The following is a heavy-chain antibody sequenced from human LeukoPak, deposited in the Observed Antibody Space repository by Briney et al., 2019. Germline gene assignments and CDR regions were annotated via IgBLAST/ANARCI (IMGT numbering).Heavy chain of an antibody. Sequence: ASVKVSCKASGYTFTGYYMHWVRQAPGQGLEWMGWINPNSGGTNYAQKFQGWVTMTRDTSISTAYMELSRLRSDDTAVYYCARSFGPSPLYFQHWGQGTLVTVSS. D-gene: IGHD3-10*01. CDR2: INPNSGGT. V-gene: IGHV1-2*04. J-gene: IGHJ1*01. CDR3: ARSFGPSPLYFQH. CDR1: GYTFTGYY.